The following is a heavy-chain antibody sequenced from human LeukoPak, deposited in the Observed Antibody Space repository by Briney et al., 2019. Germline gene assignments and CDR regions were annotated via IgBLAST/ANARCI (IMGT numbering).Heavy chain of an antibody. D-gene: IGHD6-19*01. CDR2: IYPGGSDT. CDR1: GYSFTSYW. J-gene: IGHJ5*02. Sequence: GESLKISCKGSGYSFTSYWIGWVRQMPGKGLEWMGIIYPGGSDTRYSPSFQGQVTISADKSISTAYLQWSSLKASDTAMYYCARHVGSGWFRGFWFDPWGQGTLVTVSS. V-gene: IGHV5-51*01. CDR3: ARHVGSGWFRGFWFDP.